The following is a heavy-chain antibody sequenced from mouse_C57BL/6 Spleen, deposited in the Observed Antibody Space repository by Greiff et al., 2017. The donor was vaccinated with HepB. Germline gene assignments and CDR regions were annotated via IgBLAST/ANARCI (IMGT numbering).Heavy chain of an antibody. V-gene: IGHV5-16*01. CDR2: INYDGSST. CDR3: ARDGTVDAMDY. D-gene: IGHD1-1*01. J-gene: IGHJ4*01. Sequence: EVMLVESEGGLVQPGSSMKLSCTASGFTFSDYYMAWVRQVPEKGLEWVANINYDGSSTYYLDSLKSRFIISRDNSKNILYLQMSSLKSEDKATYYCARDGTVDAMDYWGQGTSVTVSS. CDR1: GFTFSDYY.